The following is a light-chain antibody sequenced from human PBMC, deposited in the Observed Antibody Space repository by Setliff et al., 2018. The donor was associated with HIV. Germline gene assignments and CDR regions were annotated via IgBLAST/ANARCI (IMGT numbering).Light chain of an antibody. V-gene: IGKV3-20*01. CDR2: DAS. Sequence: IVLPLSPGTLSLSPGERATLSCRASQSVTSSSLACYQQKPGQAPRLLIYDASNRATGIPDRFSGSESGTDFTLTISRLEPEDSAVYHGQQYGGSSTFGPGTKVDIK. CDR1: QSVTSSS. CDR3: QQYGGSST. J-gene: IGKJ1*01.